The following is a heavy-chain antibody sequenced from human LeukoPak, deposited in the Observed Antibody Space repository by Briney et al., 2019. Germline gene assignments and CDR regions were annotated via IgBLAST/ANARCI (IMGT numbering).Heavy chain of an antibody. Sequence: PGGSLRLSCAASGFTFSSYTMNWVRQAPGKGLEWVSSISSSSSYIYYADSVKGRFTISRDNAKNSLYLQMNSLRAEDTAVYYCARAPSSSLYYFDYWGQGTLVTVSS. J-gene: IGHJ4*02. CDR2: ISSSSSYI. V-gene: IGHV3-21*01. CDR1: GFTFSSYT. CDR3: ARAPSSSLYYFDY.